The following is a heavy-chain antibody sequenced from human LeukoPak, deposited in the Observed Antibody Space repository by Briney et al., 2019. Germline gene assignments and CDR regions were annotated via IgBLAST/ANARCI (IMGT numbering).Heavy chain of an antibody. CDR2: ISGSGGST. Sequence: GGSLRLSCAASGFTFSSYALNWVRQAPGQGMEWVSAISGSGGSTYYADSVKGRFTISRDSSKNMLYLQLNSLRAEDTAIYYCSRFRWGDYYYYGVDVWGQGTTVTVSS. CDR1: GFTFSSYA. V-gene: IGHV3-23*01. D-gene: IGHD3-16*01. CDR3: SRFRWGDYYYYGVDV. J-gene: IGHJ6*02.